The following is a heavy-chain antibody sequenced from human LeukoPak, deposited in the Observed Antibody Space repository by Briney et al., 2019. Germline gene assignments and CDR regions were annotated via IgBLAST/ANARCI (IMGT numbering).Heavy chain of an antibody. J-gene: IGHJ4*02. CDR2: ISWNSGSM. V-gene: IGHV3-9*01. D-gene: IGHD3-22*01. CDR1: GFTFDDYA. Sequence: PGRSLRLSCAASGFTFDDYAMHWVRQAPGKGLEWVSGISWNSGSMDYADSVKGRFTISRDNAKNSLYLEMSSLRAGDTAVYYCARVTYDTTGYYFDNWGQGTLVTVSS. CDR3: ARVTYDTTGYYFDN.